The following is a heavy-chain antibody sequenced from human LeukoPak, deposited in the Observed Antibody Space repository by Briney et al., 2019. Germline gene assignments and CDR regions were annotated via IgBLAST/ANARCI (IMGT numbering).Heavy chain of an antibody. CDR1: GGTFSSYA. J-gene: IGHJ3*02. CDR2: IIPIFGTA. V-gene: IGHV1-69*06. CDR3: ARVSRGGGYSYGHGAFDI. D-gene: IGHD5-18*01. Sequence: ASVKVSCKASGGTFSSYAISWVRQAPGQGLEWMGGIIPIFGTANYAQKFQGRVTITADKSTSTAYMELSSLRSEDTAVYYCARVSRGGGYSYGHGAFDIWGQGTMVTVSS.